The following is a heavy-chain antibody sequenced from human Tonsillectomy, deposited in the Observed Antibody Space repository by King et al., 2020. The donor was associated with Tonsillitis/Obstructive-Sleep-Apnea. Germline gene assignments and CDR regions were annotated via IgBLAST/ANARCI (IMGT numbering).Heavy chain of an antibody. Sequence: QLVQSGAEVKKPGDSLNISCKGSGYSFTSYWIGWGRQMPGKGLERMGIFYPGDSDTRYSPSFPGQVTISADKSISTAYLQWSSLKASDTAMYYCARPAPSLNDAFDIWGQGTMVTVSS. J-gene: IGHJ3*02. CDR3: ARPAPSLNDAFDI. V-gene: IGHV5-51*01. CDR2: FYPGDSDT. CDR1: GYSFTSYW.